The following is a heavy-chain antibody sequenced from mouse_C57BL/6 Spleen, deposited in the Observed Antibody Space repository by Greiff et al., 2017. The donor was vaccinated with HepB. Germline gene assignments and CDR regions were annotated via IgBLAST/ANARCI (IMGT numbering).Heavy chain of an antibody. CDR1: GYTFTSYD. CDR3: ARSDYDGYPYWYFDV. CDR2: IYPRDGST. J-gene: IGHJ1*03. D-gene: IGHD2-3*01. Sequence: VKLVESGPELVKPGASVKLSCKASGYTFTSYDINWVKQRPGQGLEWIGWIYPRDGSTKYNEKFKGKATLTVDTSSSTAYMELHSLTSEDSAVYFCARSDYDGYPYWYFDVWGTGTTVTVSS. V-gene: IGHV1-85*01.